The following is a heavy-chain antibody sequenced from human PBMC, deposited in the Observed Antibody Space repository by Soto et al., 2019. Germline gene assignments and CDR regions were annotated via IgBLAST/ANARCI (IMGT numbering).Heavy chain of an antibody. Sequence: GGSLRLSCTASGFTFGDYAMSWFRQAPGKGLEWVGFIRSKAYGGTTEYAASVKGRFTTSRDDSKSIAYLQMNSLKTEDTAVYYCTRDHSSGWYYYYGMDVWGQGTTVTVSS. CDR3: TRDHSSGWYYYYGMDV. CDR2: IRSKAYGGTT. CDR1: GFTFGDYA. D-gene: IGHD6-19*01. J-gene: IGHJ6*02. V-gene: IGHV3-49*03.